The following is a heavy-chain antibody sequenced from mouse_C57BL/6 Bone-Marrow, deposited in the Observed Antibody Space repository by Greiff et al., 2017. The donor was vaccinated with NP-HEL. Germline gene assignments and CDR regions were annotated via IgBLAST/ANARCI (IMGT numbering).Heavy chain of an antibody. D-gene: IGHD3-2*02. Sequence: QVQLQQPGTELVKPGASVKLSCKASGYTFTSYRMHWLKPRPGQGLEWIGNIYPNNGCTNDNEKFKTKATLTVDKASSTAYMQLSSLTSEDSAVYYCARDSGYAFDYWGQGTTLTVSS. V-gene: IGHV1-53*01. J-gene: IGHJ2*01. CDR1: GYTFTSYR. CDR3: ARDSGYAFDY. CDR2: IYPNNGCT.